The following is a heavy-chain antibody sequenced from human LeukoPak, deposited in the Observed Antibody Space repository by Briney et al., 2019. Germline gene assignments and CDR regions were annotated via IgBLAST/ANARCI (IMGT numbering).Heavy chain of an antibody. J-gene: IGHJ5*02. Sequence: SETLSLTCAVYGETFSGFYWTWIRQSPGEGLQWIGEIDHTGSAKYNPSLKSRVTISVDTSKDQFSLKLSSVTAADTAVYYCARHKLLTIFGARWFDPWGQGTLVTVSS. V-gene: IGHV4-34*01. CDR2: IDHTGSA. CDR1: GETFSGFY. CDR3: ARHKLLTIFGARWFDP. D-gene: IGHD3-3*01.